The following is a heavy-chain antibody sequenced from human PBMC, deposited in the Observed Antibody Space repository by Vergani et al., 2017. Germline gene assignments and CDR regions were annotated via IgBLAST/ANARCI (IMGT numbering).Heavy chain of an antibody. J-gene: IGHJ4*02. Sequence: EVQLVESGGGLVQPGGSLRLSCAASGFTVSSNYMSWVRQAPGTGLEWVSVIYSGGSTYYADSVKGRFTISRDNSKNTLYLQMNSLRAEDTAVYYCANLVFLGYCSGGSCETSDYWGQGTLVTVSS. CDR2: IYSGGST. D-gene: IGHD2-15*01. V-gene: IGHV3-66*01. CDR1: GFTVSSNY. CDR3: ANLVFLGYCSGGSCETSDY.